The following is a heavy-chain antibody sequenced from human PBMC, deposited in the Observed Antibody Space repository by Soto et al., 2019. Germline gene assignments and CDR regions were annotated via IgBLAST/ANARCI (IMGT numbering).Heavy chain of an antibody. V-gene: IGHV4-34*01. D-gene: IGHD3-16*01. Sequence: QVQLQQWGAGLLKPSETLSLTCAVYDGSFSGYYWTWIRQPPGKGLEWIGEINHSGSTTYNPSLKSRVTISVDTSKSQFSLKLRSVTAADTAVYYCARGRGRRTVIARVPYFDYWGQGTLVTVSS. CDR1: DGSFSGYY. J-gene: IGHJ4*02. CDR3: ARGRGRRTVIARVPYFDY. CDR2: INHSGST.